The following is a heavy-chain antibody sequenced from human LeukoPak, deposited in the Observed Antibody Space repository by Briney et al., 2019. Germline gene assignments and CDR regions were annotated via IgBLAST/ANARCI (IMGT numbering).Heavy chain of an antibody. J-gene: IGHJ5*02. Sequence: SETLSLTCTVSGGSISSYYWSWIRQPPGKGLEWIGYIYYSGSTNYNPSLKSRVTISVDTSKNQLSLKLSSVTAADTAVYYCARVGSIAAAIGPFDPWGQGTLVTASS. CDR2: IYYSGST. D-gene: IGHD6-13*01. CDR1: GGSISSYY. CDR3: ARVGSIAAAIGPFDP. V-gene: IGHV4-59*01.